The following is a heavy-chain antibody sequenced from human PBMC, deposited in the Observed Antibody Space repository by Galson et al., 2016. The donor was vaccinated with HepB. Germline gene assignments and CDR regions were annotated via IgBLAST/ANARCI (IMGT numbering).Heavy chain of an antibody. J-gene: IGHJ4*02. CDR1: GFTFSTYG. V-gene: IGHV3-30*03. Sequence: SLRLSCAASGFTFSTYGMHWVRQAPGKGLEWVAVICYDGDTKYHADSVKGRFTISRDNSKNTLYLQMHRLRFEDTAVYYCASDPRQWQRGYNYCFEYWGQGTLVSVSS. CDR3: ASDPRQWQRGYNYCFEY. CDR2: ICYDGDTK. D-gene: IGHD5-18*01.